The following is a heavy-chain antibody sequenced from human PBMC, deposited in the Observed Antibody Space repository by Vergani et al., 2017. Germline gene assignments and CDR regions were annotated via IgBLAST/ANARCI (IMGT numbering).Heavy chain of an antibody. CDR3: AKATYYYDSSGYYGGFDY. CDR2: IWYDGSNK. D-gene: IGHD3-22*01. J-gene: IGHJ4*02. V-gene: IGHV3-33*06. CDR1: GFTFSSYG. Sequence: VQLVESGGGLVQPGRSLRLSCAASGFTFSSYGMHWVRQAPGKGLEWVAVIWYDGSNKYYADSVKGRFTISRDNSKNTLYLQMNSLRAEDTTVYYCAKATYYYDSSGYYGGFDYWGQGTLVTVSS.